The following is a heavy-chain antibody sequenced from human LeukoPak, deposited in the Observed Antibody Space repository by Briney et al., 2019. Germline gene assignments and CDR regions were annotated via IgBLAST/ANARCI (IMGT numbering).Heavy chain of an antibody. CDR2: IRYDGRNK. V-gene: IGHV3-30*02. CDR3: AKDIEKVVPVHLIDY. D-gene: IGHD2-15*01. CDR1: GFTFSSYG. Sequence: GGSLRLSCGASGFTFSSYGMHWVRQAPGKGLEWVAFIRYDGRNKYYAESVKGRFTISRDNSKNTLYLQMNSLRAEDTALYYCAKDIEKVVPVHLIDYWGQGTLVTVSS. J-gene: IGHJ4*02.